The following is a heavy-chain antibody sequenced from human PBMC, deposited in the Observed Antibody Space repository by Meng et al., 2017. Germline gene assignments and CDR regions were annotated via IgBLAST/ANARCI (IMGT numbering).Heavy chain of an antibody. Sequence: SVKVSCKASGYTFTGYYMHWVRQAPGQGLEWMGGIIPIFGTANYAQKFQGRVTITADKSTSTAYMELSSLRSEDTAVYYCARDLRYYYGSGSYYNVPNGMDVWGQGTTVTVSS. CDR1: GYTFTGYY. J-gene: IGHJ6*02. D-gene: IGHD3-10*01. V-gene: IGHV1-69*06. CDR2: IIPIFGTA. CDR3: ARDLRYYYGSGSYYNVPNGMDV.